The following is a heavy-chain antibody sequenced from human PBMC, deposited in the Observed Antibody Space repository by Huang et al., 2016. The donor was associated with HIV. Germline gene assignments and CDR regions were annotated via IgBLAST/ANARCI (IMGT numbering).Heavy chain of an antibody. CDR1: GYSFTSYW. CDR2: IYPGASET. Sequence: EVQLVQSGAEVKQPGESLKISCKGSGYSFTSYWIGWVRRMPGKGLELMEIIYPGASETRYSPSFQGQVTSSADKSISTAYLQWGSLKASDNAMYYCARRDGYKYFDYWGQGTLVTVSS. V-gene: IGHV5-51*01. D-gene: IGHD5-12*01. CDR3: ARRDGYKYFDY. J-gene: IGHJ4*02.